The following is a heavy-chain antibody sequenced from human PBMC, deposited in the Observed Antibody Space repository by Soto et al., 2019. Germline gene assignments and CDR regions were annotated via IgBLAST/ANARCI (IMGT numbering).Heavy chain of an antibody. D-gene: IGHD6-13*01. J-gene: IGHJ6*04. V-gene: IGHV1-8*01. CDR1: GYTFTSYD. Sequence: VSVKVSCKASGYTFTSYDINWVRQATGQGLEWMGWMNPNSGNTGYAQKFQGRVTMTRNTSISTAYMELSSLRSEDTAVYYCARGGYGSSCYYYYYYGRDVWGKGPRFTVP. CDR2: MNPNSGNT. CDR3: ARGGYGSSCYYYYYYGRDV.